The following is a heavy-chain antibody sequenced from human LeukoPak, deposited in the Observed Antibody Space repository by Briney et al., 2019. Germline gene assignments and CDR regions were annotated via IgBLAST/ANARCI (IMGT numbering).Heavy chain of an antibody. Sequence: NPSETLSLTCTVSGGSISSSSYYWGWIRQPPGKGLEWIGCIYYSGSTYYNPSLKVRVTISVDKSKNRFSLKLSSVTAADTAVYYCARQGGSSWYDYWGQGTLVTVSS. J-gene: IGHJ4*02. D-gene: IGHD6-13*01. CDR3: ARQGGSSWYDY. CDR2: IYYSGST. CDR1: GGSISSSSYY. V-gene: IGHV4-39*01.